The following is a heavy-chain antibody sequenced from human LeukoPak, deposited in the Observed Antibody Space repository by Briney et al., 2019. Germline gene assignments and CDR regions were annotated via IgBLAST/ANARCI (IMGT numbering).Heavy chain of an antibody. J-gene: IGHJ4*02. CDR1: GFTFSNYA. CDR2: IGSSGGST. V-gene: IGHV3-23*01. CDR3: ARGFRYYLDH. Sequence: GGSLRLSCAASGFTFSNYAMSWVRHVPGKGLEWVSAIGSSGGSTYYADSVKGQFTISRDNSKNTLYLQMNSLRAEDTAVYYCARGFRYYLDHWGQGTLVTVSS.